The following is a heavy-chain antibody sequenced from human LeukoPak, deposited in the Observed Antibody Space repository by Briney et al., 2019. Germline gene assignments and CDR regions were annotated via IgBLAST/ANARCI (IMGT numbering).Heavy chain of an antibody. D-gene: IGHD3-22*01. V-gene: IGHV3-23*01. CDR2: ITGSGGST. CDR1: GFTFSNYD. CDR3: AKVRYDSSGYQSPYFDY. J-gene: IGHJ4*02. Sequence: GGSLRLSCAASGFTFSNYDVSWVRQAPGKGLEWVSAITGSGGSTYYADSVKGRFTISRDNSKNTLYLQMNSLRAEDTAVYYCAKVRYDSSGYQSPYFDYWGQGTLVTVSS.